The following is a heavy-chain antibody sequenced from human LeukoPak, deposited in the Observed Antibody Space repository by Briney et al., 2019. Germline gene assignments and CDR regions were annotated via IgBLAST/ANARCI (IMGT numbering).Heavy chain of an antibody. Sequence: SVKVSCKASGGTFSSYAISWVRQAPGQGLEWMGGIIPIFGTANYAQKFQGRVTITADESTSTAYMELSSLRSEDTAVYYCASYSSSFLDYHYGMDVWGQGTTVTVSS. D-gene: IGHD6-6*01. CDR3: ASYSSSFLDYHYGMDV. CDR1: GGTFSSYA. CDR2: IIPIFGTA. V-gene: IGHV1-69*13. J-gene: IGHJ6*02.